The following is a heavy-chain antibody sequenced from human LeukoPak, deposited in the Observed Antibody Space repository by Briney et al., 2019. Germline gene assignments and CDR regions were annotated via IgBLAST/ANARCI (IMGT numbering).Heavy chain of an antibody. CDR3: ANQPSLSSITDY. CDR2: ISGHGGNT. D-gene: IGHD1-14*01. CDR1: GFTFSSYA. J-gene: IGHJ4*02. V-gene: IGHV3-23*01. Sequence: GGSLRLSCAASGFTFSSYAMNWVRQAPGKGLEWVSGISGHGGNTYYADSVRGRFIISRDNSKNTLYLQMNSLRAEDTAVYYCANQPSLSSITDYWGQGTLVTVSS.